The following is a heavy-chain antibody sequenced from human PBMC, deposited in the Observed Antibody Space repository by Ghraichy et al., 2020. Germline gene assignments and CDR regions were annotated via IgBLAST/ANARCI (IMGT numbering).Heavy chain of an antibody. CDR2: IWYDGSNK. CDR1: GFTFSSYG. V-gene: IGHV3-33*01. Sequence: LSLTCAASGFTFSSYGMHWVRQAPGKGLEWVAVIWYDGSNKYYADSMKGRFTISRDNSKNTLYLQMNSLRAEDTAVYYCARERYSGYQILDYWGQGTLVTVSS. CDR3: ARERYSGYQILDY. J-gene: IGHJ4*02. D-gene: IGHD5-12*01.